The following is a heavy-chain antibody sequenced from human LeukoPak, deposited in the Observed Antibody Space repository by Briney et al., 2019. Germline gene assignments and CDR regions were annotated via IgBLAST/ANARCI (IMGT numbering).Heavy chain of an antibody. CDR2: IIPIFGTA. V-gene: IGHV1-69*05. CDR3: ARDADDRGGGEDY. D-gene: IGHD2-21*01. J-gene: IGHJ4*02. Sequence: SVKVSCKASGGTFSSYAISWVRHAPGQGLEWMGRIIPIFGTANYAHKFQGRVTITTNETTSTAYMELSSLRSEDTAVYYCARDADDRGGGEDYWGQGTLVTVSS. CDR1: GGTFSSYA.